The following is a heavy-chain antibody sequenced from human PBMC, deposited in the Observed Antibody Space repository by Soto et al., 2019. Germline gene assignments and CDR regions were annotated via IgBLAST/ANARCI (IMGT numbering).Heavy chain of an antibody. Sequence: SETLSLTCTVSGGSINTFYWSWVRQPAGKGLEWIGRIFSSGSTSFNPSLESRVGMSVDTSKNHFSLNLSSVTAADMAVYYCAREGSYSAYNVAHPIQLWFFGCWGQGALVTVSS. V-gene: IGHV4-4*07. CDR1: GGSINTFY. D-gene: IGHD5-18*01. CDR3: AREGSYSAYNVAHPIQLWFFGC. J-gene: IGHJ4*02. CDR2: IFSSGST.